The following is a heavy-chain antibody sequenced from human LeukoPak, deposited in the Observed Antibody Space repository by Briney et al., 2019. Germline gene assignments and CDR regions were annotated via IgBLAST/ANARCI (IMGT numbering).Heavy chain of an antibody. D-gene: IGHD6-19*01. CDR2: ISYDGSSK. CDR3: ATLPIAVPEDY. V-gene: IGHV3-30-3*01. CDR1: GFTFRNYP. Sequence: GGSLRLSCAASGFTFRNYPLHWVRQAPGKGLEWLCFISYDGSSKYYADSVKGRFTISRDNFKSTLYLQMNSLRAEDTAVYYCATLPIAVPEDYWGQGTLVTVSS. J-gene: IGHJ4*02.